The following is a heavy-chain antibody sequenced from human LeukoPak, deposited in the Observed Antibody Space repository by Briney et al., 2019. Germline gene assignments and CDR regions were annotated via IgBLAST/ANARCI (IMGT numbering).Heavy chain of an antibody. CDR2: IYYSGST. Sequence: SETLSLTCTVSGGSTSSYYWSWIRQPPGKGLEWIGYIYYSGSTNYNPSLKSRVTIPVDTSKNQFSLKLSSVTAADTAVYYCARGRDSSGYFGFDYWGQGTLVTVSS. CDR1: GGSTSSYY. J-gene: IGHJ4*02. D-gene: IGHD3-22*01. V-gene: IGHV4-59*08. CDR3: ARGRDSSGYFGFDY.